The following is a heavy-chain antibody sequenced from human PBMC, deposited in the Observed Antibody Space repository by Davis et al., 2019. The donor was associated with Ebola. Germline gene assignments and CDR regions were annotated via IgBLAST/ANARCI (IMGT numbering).Heavy chain of an antibody. Sequence: AASVKVSCKASGYTFTAFFIHWVRQAPGQGLEWMGWINTKTGHPTYAQGFEGRFVFSMDTSVNTAYLQITSLKGEDAAVYYCARALCGRVFCIPDELDYWGQGTLVTVSS. CDR2: INTKTGHP. D-gene: IGHD2-15*01. CDR1: GYTFTAFF. V-gene: IGHV7-4-1*02. CDR3: ARALCGRVFCIPDELDY. J-gene: IGHJ4*02.